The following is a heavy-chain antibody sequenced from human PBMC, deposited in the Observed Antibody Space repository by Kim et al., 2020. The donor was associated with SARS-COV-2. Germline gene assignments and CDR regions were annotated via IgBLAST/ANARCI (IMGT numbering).Heavy chain of an antibody. D-gene: IGHD3-10*01. Sequence: SETLSLTCTVSGGSISSYYWSWIRQPAGKGLEWIGRIYSSGSTTYSPALKSRVTMSINTSKNQFSLRLSSVSASDTALYYCARGRITSTSYNAFDIWGQGTMVTVSS. CDR3: ARGRITSTSYNAFDI. CDR1: GGSISSYY. CDR2: IYSSGST. V-gene: IGHV4-4*07. J-gene: IGHJ3*02.